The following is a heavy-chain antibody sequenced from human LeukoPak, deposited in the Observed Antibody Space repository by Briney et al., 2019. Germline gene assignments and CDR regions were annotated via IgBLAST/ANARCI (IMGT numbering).Heavy chain of an antibody. CDR2: IRYDGRNK. J-gene: IGHJ3*02. CDR1: GFTFSSYE. Sequence: PGGSLRLSCAASGFTFSSYEMNWVRQAPGKGLEWVAFIRYDGRNKYYADSVKGRFTISRDNSKNTLYLQMNTLRADDTAVYYCVRSRSTWFGGVLAAFDIWGQGTMVTVSS. D-gene: IGHD3-10*01. CDR3: VRSRSTWFGGVLAAFDI. V-gene: IGHV3-30*02.